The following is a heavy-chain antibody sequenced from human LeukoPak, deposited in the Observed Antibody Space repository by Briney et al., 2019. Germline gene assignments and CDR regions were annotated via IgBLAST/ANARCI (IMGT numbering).Heavy chain of an antibody. CDR1: GYSISRGYS. CDR3: ARFDHVWETHGMDAFDL. J-gene: IGHJ3*01. CDR2: MYHSEST. V-gene: IGHV4-38-2*01. Sequence: SSETLSLTCAVSGYSISRGYSWRWIRQPPGMWLEWIGNMYHSESTHYNPSLKSRVTISADTSKNQLSLKLSSVTAADTAVYYCARFDHVWETHGMDAFDLWGQGTMVTVSS. D-gene: IGHD3-16*01.